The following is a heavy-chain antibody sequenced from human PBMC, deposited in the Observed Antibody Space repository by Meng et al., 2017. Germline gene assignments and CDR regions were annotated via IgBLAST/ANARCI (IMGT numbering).Heavy chain of an antibody. CDR2: IYYSGST. Sequence: QVQLQESGPGLVKPSETLSLTCTVSGGPISSYYWSWIRQPPGKGLEWIGYIYYSGSTNYNPSLKSRVTISVDTSKNQFSLKLSSVTAADTAVYYCARGYDFWSGQYYFDYWGQGTLVTVSS. CDR3: ARGYDFWSGQYYFDY. J-gene: IGHJ4*02. D-gene: IGHD3-3*01. CDR1: GGPISSYY. V-gene: IGHV4-59*01.